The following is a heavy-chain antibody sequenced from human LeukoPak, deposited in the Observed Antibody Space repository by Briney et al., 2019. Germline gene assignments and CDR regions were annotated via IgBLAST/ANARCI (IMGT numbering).Heavy chain of an antibody. CDR1: GFTFSSYG. D-gene: IGHD3-10*01. CDR3: AKDLIRRHYYGSGSPIDY. CDR2: IRYDGSNK. J-gene: IGHJ4*02. V-gene: IGHV3-30*02. Sequence: GGSLRLSCAASGFTFSSYGMHWVRQAPGKGLEWVAFIRYDGSNKYYADSVKGRFTISRDNSKNTLYLQMNSLRAEDTAVYYCAKDLIRRHYYGSGSPIDYGGQGTLVTVSS.